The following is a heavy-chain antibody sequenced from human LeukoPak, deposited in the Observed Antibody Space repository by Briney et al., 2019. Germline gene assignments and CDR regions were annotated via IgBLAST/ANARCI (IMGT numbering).Heavy chain of an antibody. CDR1: GGSIRSYY. CDR2: MYYSGST. Sequence: SETLSLTCTVSGGSIRSYYWNWIRQPPGKGLEWIGDMYYSGSTKSNPSLKGRVTISIDTSKNQFSLKLTSVTTADTAVYYCAREPRKFDSSSWYWFDPWGQGTLVTVSS. D-gene: IGHD6-13*01. CDR3: AREPRKFDSSSWYWFDP. V-gene: IGHV4-59*01. J-gene: IGHJ5*02.